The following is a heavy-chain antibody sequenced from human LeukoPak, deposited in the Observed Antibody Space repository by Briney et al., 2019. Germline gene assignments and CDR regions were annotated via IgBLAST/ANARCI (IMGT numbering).Heavy chain of an antibody. CDR1: GGSISSYY. V-gene: IGHV4-59*01. D-gene: IGHD6-19*01. Sequence: SETLSLTCTVSGGSISSYYWSWIRQPPGKGLEWIGYIYCSGSTNYNPSLKSRVTISVDTSKNQFSLKLSSVTAADTAVYYRARDSSGWYPEEFDAFDIWGQGTMVTVSS. J-gene: IGHJ3*02. CDR3: ARDSSGWYPEEFDAFDI. CDR2: IYCSGST.